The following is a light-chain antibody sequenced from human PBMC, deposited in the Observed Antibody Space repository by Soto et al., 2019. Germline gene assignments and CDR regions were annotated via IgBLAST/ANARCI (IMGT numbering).Light chain of an antibody. CDR2: DAS. Sequence: QTVVTQEPSLTVSPGGTVTLTCGSSTGDVTSAHDPSWIQQKPGHAPKTLIYDASNKHAWTPARFSGSLLGGKAALTLSGAQHEDEGDYDCFLFYSGTNWVCGVGTQLAVL. CDR3: FLFYSGTNWV. CDR1: TGDVTSAHD. J-gene: IGLJ3*02. V-gene: IGLV7-46*01.